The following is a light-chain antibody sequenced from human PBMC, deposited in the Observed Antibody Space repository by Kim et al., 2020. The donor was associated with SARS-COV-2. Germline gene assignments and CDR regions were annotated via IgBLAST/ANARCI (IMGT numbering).Light chain of an antibody. Sequence: STLSASVGDRVIITCQASQNINNWLAWFQQKPGKAPKVLIYRASTSKSGVPSRFSGSGSGTEFTLTISSLQPDDFATYYCQNYNGYFGQGTKLEIK. CDR3: QNYNGY. CDR1: QNINNW. CDR2: RAS. J-gene: IGKJ2*01. V-gene: IGKV1-5*03.